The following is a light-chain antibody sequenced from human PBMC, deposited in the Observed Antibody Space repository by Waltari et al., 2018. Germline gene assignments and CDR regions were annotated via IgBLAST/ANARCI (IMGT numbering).Light chain of an antibody. CDR3: QVWDTRSDHWV. CDR2: DDT. V-gene: IGLV3-21*03. J-gene: IGLJ3*02. CDR1: DIGPKS. Sequence: SYVLTQPPSVSVVPGKTATITCGGRDIGPKSVQWYQQKPGQAPVAVVYDDTGRPSGIPERFSGSNSAHTATLTISRVEAGDEAHYFCQVWDTRSDHWVFGGGTKLTVL.